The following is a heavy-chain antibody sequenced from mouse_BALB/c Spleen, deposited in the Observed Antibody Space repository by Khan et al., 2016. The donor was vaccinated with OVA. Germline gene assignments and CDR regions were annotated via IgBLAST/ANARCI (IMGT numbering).Heavy chain of an antibody. Sequence: QVQLQQSGAELVKPGASVKLSCKTSGYTFTSYWIQWVKQRPGQGLGWIGEIFPGTGTTYYNENFKGKATLPIDTSSTTAYMQLSSLTPEDSSVYFCARGYFGNYEFAYWGQGTLVTVAA. J-gene: IGHJ3*01. CDR2: IFPGTGTT. D-gene: IGHD2-1*01. CDR1: GYTFTSYW. V-gene: IGHV1S132*01. CDR3: ARGYFGNYEFAY.